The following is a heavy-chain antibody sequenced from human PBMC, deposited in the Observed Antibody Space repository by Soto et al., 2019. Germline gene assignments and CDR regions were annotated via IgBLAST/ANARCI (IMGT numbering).Heavy chain of an antibody. CDR3: NTNVGVERITIFGVVIIEGTLGMDV. CDR1: GFTFSNAW. CDR2: IKSKTDGGTT. Sequence: EVQLVESGGGLVKPGGSLRLSCAASGFTFSNAWMNWVRQAPGKGLEWVGRIKSKTDGGTTDYAAPVKGRFTISRDDSKNTLYLKMNSLKTEDTVVYYCNTNVGVERITIFGVVIIEGTLGMDVWGQGTTVTVSS. V-gene: IGHV3-15*07. J-gene: IGHJ6*02. D-gene: IGHD3-3*01.